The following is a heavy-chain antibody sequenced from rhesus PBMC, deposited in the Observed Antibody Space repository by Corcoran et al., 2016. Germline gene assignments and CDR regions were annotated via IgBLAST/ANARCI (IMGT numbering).Heavy chain of an antibody. Sequence: QVTLKESGPALVKPTQALTLTCSFSGFLLRSRRMGVGWFGPPLGKTLEWFAHICWDDNKRYSTSLQTRLPNTKDTAKTQVVLTMPNMDPVDPATYYCARRYGDYVRFFDYWGQGVLVTVSS. J-gene: IGHJ4*01. CDR2: ICWDDNK. D-gene: IGHD4-35*01. CDR1: GFLLRSRRMG. V-gene: IGHV2-1*01. CDR3: ARRYGDYVRFFDY.